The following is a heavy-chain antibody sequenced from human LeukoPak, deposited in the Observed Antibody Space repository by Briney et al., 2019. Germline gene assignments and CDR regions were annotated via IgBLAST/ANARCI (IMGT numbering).Heavy chain of an antibody. J-gene: IGHJ4*02. Sequence: SETLSLTCTVPGGSISSSSYYWGWIRQPPGKGLEWIGSIYYSGSTYYNPSLKSRVTISVDTSENQFSLKLSSVTAADTAVYYCARHVRGGGPIYYFDYWGQGTLVTVSS. CDR3: ARHVRGGGPIYYFDY. D-gene: IGHD3-10*02. V-gene: IGHV4-39*01. CDR2: IYYSGST. CDR1: GGSISSSSYY.